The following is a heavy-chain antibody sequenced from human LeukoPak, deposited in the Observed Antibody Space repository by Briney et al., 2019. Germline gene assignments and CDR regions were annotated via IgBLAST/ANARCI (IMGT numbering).Heavy chain of an antibody. V-gene: IGHV3-30*01. Sequence: GGSLRLSCAASGFTFSSYAMHWVRQAPGKGLEWVAVISYDGSNKYYADSVKGRFTISGDNSKNTLYLQMNSLRAEDTAVYYCARDTSGYCTNGVCYDFDYWGQGTLVTVSS. D-gene: IGHD2-8*01. J-gene: IGHJ4*02. CDR2: ISYDGSNK. CDR3: ARDTSGYCTNGVCYDFDY. CDR1: GFTFSSYA.